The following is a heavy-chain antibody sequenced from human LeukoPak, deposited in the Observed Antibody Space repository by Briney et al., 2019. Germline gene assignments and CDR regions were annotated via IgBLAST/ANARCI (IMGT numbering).Heavy chain of an antibody. V-gene: IGHV1-2*02. Sequence: GASVKVSCKTSGYTFTGYYMHWVRQAPGQGLEWMGWINPNNGATDSAQKFQGRVTMTRDTSISTAYMELSRLRSDDTAVYYCASGLVVAGTRGWFDRWGQGTLVTVSS. J-gene: IGHJ5*02. CDR3: ASGLVVAGTRGWFDR. CDR2: INPNNGAT. CDR1: GYTFTGYY. D-gene: IGHD6-19*01.